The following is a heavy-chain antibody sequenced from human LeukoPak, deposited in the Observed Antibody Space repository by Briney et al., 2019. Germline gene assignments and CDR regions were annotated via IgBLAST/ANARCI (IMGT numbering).Heavy chain of an antibody. J-gene: IGHJ6*03. CDR2: ISSSGSTI. CDR3: ASDTFFNYYYMDV. Sequence: GGSLRLSCAASGFTFSSYEMNWVRQAPGKGLEWVSYISSSGSTIYYADSVKGRFTISRDNAKNSLYLQMNSLRAEDTAVHYCASDTFFNYYYMDVWGKGTTVTVSS. CDR1: GFTFSSYE. D-gene: IGHD3-3*01. V-gene: IGHV3-48*03.